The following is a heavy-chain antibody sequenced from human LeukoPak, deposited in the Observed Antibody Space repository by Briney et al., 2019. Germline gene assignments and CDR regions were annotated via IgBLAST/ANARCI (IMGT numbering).Heavy chain of an antibody. D-gene: IGHD4-23*01. CDR1: GFTVSSNY. CDR3: ARAFVGAGGNSGDFDAFDI. V-gene: IGHV3-66*01. Sequence: PGGSLRLSCAASGFTVSSNYMSWVRQALEKGLEWVSVIYSGGSTYYADSVKGRFTISRDNSKNTLYLQMNSLRAEDTAVYYCARAFVGAGGNSGDFDAFDIWGQGTMVTVSS. CDR2: IYSGGST. J-gene: IGHJ3*02.